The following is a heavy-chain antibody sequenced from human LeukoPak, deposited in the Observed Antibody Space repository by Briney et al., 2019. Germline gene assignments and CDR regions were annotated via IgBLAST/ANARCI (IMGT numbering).Heavy chain of an antibody. CDR1: GFTFSSYA. D-gene: IGHD3-3*01. J-gene: IGHJ4*02. CDR2: ISGSGGST. Sequence: GGSLRLSCAASGFTFSSYAMSWVRRAPGKGLEWVSAISGSGGSTYYADSVKGRFTISRDNSKNTLYLQMNSLRAEDTAVYYCAKDRQFLEWLLSYFDNWGQGTLVTVSS. CDR3: AKDRQFLEWLLSYFDN. V-gene: IGHV3-23*01.